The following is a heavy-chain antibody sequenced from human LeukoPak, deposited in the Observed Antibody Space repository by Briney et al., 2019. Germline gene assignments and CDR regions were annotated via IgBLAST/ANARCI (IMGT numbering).Heavy chain of an antibody. CDR2: ISYDGSNK. V-gene: IGHV3-30-3*01. D-gene: IGHD3-10*01. CDR1: GFTFSSYA. Sequence: GGSLRLSCAASGFTFSSYAMHWVRQAPGKGLEWVAVISYDGSNKYYADSVKGRFTISRDNSKNTLYLQMNSLRAEDTAVYYCARDFRYYGSGSYYNLADYWGQGTLVTVSP. CDR3: ARDFRYYGSGSYYNLADY. J-gene: IGHJ4*02.